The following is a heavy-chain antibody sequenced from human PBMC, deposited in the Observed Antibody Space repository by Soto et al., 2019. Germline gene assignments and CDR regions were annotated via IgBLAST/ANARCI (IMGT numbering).Heavy chain of an antibody. V-gene: IGHV4-59*01. Sequence: QVQLQESGPGLVKPSETLSLTCTVSGDSISSSYWSWIRQPPEQGLEWIGYIPYSGNPNYNPSLKRRVTMSLDTSKTQFSLKLNSVTAADTAVYYCALFKGGGSREIVDYWGQGTLVTVSS. J-gene: IGHJ4*02. D-gene: IGHD3-16*01. CDR2: IPYSGNP. CDR1: GDSISSSY. CDR3: ALFKGGGSREIVDY.